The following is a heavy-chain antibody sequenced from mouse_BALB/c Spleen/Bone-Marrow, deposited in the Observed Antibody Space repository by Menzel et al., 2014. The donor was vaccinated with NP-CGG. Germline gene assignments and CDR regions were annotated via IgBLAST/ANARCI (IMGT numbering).Heavy chain of an antibody. Sequence: EVHLVEYGGGLGQPGGSRKLYCAGSGFTFSSFGMHWVRQAPEKGLEWVAYISSGSSTIYYADTVKGRFTISRDNPKNTLYLQMSSLRSEDTALYYCARKSNYPYYGRPSFAYCAQGTLVAAST. D-gene: IGHD1-2*01. CDR1: GFTFSSFG. J-gene: IGHJ3*01. CDR2: ISSGSSTI. V-gene: IGHV5-17*02. CDR3: ARKSNYPYYGRPSFAY.